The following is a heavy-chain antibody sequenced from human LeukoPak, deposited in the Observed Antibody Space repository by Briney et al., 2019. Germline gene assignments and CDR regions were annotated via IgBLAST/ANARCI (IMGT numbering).Heavy chain of an antibody. J-gene: IGHJ6*03. CDR2: IYYSGST. CDR3: ARTMAAAGLGLDYYYMDV. CDR1: GGSISSSSYY. Sequence: SETLSLTCTVSGGSISSSSYYWGWIRQPPGKGLEWIGSIYYSGSTYYNPSLKSRVTISVDTSKNQFSLRLSSVTAADTAVYYCARTMAAAGLGLDYYYMDVWGKGTTVTVSS. V-gene: IGHV4-39*07. D-gene: IGHD6-13*01.